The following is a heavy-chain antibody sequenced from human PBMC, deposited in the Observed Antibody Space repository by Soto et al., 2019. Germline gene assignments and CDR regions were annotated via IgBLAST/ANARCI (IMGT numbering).Heavy chain of an antibody. CDR1: GFTFDDYA. D-gene: IGHD6-19*01. J-gene: IGHJ4*02. CDR3: AKVSVSYSSGWYYFDY. CDR2: ISWDGGST. Sequence: EVQLLESGGGLVQPGGSLRLSCAASGFTFDDYAMHWVRQAPGKGLEWVSLISWDGGSTYYADSVKGRFTISRDNSKNSLYLQMNSLRAEDTALYYCAKVSVSYSSGWYYFDYWGQGTLVTVSS. V-gene: IGHV3-43D*04.